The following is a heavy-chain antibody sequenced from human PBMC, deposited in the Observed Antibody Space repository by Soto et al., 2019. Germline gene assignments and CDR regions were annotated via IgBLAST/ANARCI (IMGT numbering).Heavy chain of an antibody. CDR3: ATRYMTYSGSYYGLVDY. CDR1: GGSISSSSYY. Sequence: PSETLSLTCTVSGGSISSSSYYWGWIRQPPGKGLEWIGSIYYSGSTYYNPSLKSRVTISVDTSKNQFSLKLSSVTAADTAVYYCATRYMTYSGSYYGLVDYWGQGTLVTVSS. V-gene: IGHV4-39*01. D-gene: IGHD1-26*01. J-gene: IGHJ4*02. CDR2: IYYSGST.